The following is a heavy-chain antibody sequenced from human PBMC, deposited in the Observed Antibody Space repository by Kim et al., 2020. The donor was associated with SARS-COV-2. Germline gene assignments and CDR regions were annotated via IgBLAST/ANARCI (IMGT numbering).Heavy chain of an antibody. J-gene: IGHJ6*02. Sequence: GGSLRLSCAASGFTFSSYSMNWVRQAPGKGLEWVSYISSSSSTIYYADSVKGRFTISRDNAKNSLYLQMNSLRDEDTAVYYCARVPPMITFGETGYYYGMDVWGQGTTVTVSS. CDR3: ARVPPMITFGETGYYYGMDV. CDR2: ISSSSSTI. D-gene: IGHD3-16*01. CDR1: GFTFSSYS. V-gene: IGHV3-48*02.